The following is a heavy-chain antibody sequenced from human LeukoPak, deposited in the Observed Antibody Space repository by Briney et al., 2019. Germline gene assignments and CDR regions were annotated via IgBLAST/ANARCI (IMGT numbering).Heavy chain of an antibody. CDR1: GFTFITFW. CDR3: GRYFCVSVSCYYTGLDY. CDR2: INPGGSDK. J-gene: IGHJ4*02. V-gene: IGHV3-7*05. D-gene: IGHD2-21*01. Sequence: GGALRHSCETSGFTFITFWMTWVRPRPGKGLEWLSTINPGGSDKYYLDSGKGRFTHSRDNARSSLYLQMNSLRAEDTDVYYCGRYFCVSVSCYYTGLDYWGQGALVTVSS.